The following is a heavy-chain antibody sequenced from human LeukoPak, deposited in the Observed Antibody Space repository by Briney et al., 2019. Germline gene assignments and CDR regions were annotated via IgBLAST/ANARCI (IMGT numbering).Heavy chain of an antibody. V-gene: IGHV3-15*01. CDR2: VKSKASGETT. CDR3: TLIKGWGSGSYYVDY. CDR1: GFTISNDW. Sequence: GGSLRLSCAGVGFTISNDWMSWVRQAPGKGLEWVGRVKSKASGETTDYAAPVRGRFTISRDDSRNTLYPQMNSLKTEDTAVYYCTLIKGWGSGSYYVDYWGQGTLVTVSS. D-gene: IGHD3-10*01. J-gene: IGHJ4*02.